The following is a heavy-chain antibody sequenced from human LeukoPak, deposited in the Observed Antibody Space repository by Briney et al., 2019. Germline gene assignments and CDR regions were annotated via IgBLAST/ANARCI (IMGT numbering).Heavy chain of an antibody. J-gene: IGHJ4*02. CDR2: ISGSGGST. V-gene: IGHV3-23*01. Sequence: PGGSLRLSCAASGFTFSSYAMSWVRQAPGKGLGWVSAISGSGGSTYYADSVKGRFTISRDNSKNTLYLQMNSLRAEDTAVYYCAKEGGLDYGDFNYFDYWGQGTLVTVSS. CDR3: AKEGGLDYGDFNYFDY. D-gene: IGHD4-17*01. CDR1: GFTFSSYA.